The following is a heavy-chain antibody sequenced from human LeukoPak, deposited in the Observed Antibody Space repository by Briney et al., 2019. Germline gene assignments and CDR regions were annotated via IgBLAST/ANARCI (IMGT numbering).Heavy chain of an antibody. Sequence: SETLSLTCTVSGYSISSGYYWGWTRQPPGKGLEWIGSIYHSGSTYYNPSLKSRVTISVDTSKNQFSLKLSSVTAADTAVYYCARGYYDFWSGYQGTNWFDPWGQGTLVTVSS. CDR2: IYHSGST. V-gene: IGHV4-38-2*02. CDR1: GYSISSGYY. CDR3: ARGYYDFWSGYQGTNWFDP. J-gene: IGHJ5*02. D-gene: IGHD3-3*01.